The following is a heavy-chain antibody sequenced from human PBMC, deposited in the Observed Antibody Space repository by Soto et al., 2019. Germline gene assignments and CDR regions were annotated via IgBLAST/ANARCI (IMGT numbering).Heavy chain of an antibody. J-gene: IGHJ4*02. Sequence: QVQLVESGGGVVQPGRSLRLSCAASGFIFSSYALHWVRQAPGKGLEWVAVISYNGSNTYYADSVKGRFTISRDNSNNMLYLQMNSLRPDHTALYYCASDYGDYLSYYFDYWGQGTLVTVSS. CDR3: ASDYGDYLSYYFDY. CDR1: GFIFSSYA. V-gene: IGHV3-30*04. D-gene: IGHD4-17*01. CDR2: ISYNGSNT.